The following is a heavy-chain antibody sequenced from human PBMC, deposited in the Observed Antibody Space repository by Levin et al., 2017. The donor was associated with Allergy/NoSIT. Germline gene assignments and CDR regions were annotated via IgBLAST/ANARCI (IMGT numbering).Heavy chain of an antibody. D-gene: IGHD3-3*01. CDR1: GGSINNYY. Sequence: GSLSLTCSVSGGSINNYYWSWIRQPPGKGLEWIGYIYYSGSTNYNPSLKSRVTLSVDTSKTQFSLKLSSMTAADTAVYYCAGFPDLRTGFDYWGQGTLVTVSS. J-gene: IGHJ4*02. CDR2: IYYSGST. V-gene: IGHV4-59*01. CDR3: AGFPDLRTGFDY.